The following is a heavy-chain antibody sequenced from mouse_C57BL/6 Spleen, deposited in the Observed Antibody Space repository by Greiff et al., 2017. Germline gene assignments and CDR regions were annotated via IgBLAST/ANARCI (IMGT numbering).Heavy chain of an antibody. CDR3: ARDGNYPFFDY. V-gene: IGHV5-6*01. D-gene: IGHD2-1*01. Sequence: EVHLVESGGDLVKPGGSLKLSCAASGFTFSSYGMSWVRQTPDKRLEWVATISSGGSYTYYPDSVKGRFTISRDNAKNTLYLQMSSLKSEDTAMYYCARDGNYPFFDYWGQGTTRTVSS. CDR2: ISSGGSYT. CDR1: GFTFSSYG. J-gene: IGHJ2*01.